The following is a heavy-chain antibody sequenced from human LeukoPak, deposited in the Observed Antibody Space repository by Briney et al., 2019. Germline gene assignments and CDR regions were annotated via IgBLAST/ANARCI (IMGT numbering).Heavy chain of an antibody. CDR3: ARAPRVTMIIVTPGAFDM. J-gene: IGHJ3*02. V-gene: IGHV4-39*07. D-gene: IGHD3-22*01. CDR2: IYYSGST. Sequence: PSETLSLTCTVSGGSISSSNYYWGWIRQPPGKGLEWIGSIYYSGSTYYNPSLKSRVTISVDTSKKRFSLKLSSVTAADTAMYYCARAPRVTMIIVTPGAFDMWGQGTMVTVSS. CDR1: GGSISSSNYY.